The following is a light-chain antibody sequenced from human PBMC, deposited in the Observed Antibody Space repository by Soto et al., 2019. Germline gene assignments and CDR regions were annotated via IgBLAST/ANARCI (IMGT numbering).Light chain of an antibody. J-gene: IGKJ1*01. V-gene: IGKV1-5*03. Sequence: DIQMTQSPATLSASVGDRVTITFRASQSISSWLAWYQQKPGKAPILLIYKASSLEGGVPSRFSGSGSGTEFTLTISSLQPDDFATYYCQQFNSYPWTFGQGTKVDIK. CDR3: QQFNSYPWT. CDR1: QSISSW. CDR2: KAS.